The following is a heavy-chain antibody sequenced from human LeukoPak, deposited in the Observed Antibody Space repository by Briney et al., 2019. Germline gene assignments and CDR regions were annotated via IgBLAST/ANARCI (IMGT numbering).Heavy chain of an antibody. CDR1: GGSISGYY. CDR2: IYYSGST. Sequence: SETLSLTCTVSGGSISGYYWSWIRQHPGKGLEWIGYIYYSGSTYYNPSLKSRVTISVDTSKNQFSLKLSSVTAADTAVYYCARDIMVRGVSGYGMDVWGQGTTVTVSS. V-gene: IGHV4-59*06. CDR3: ARDIMVRGVSGYGMDV. D-gene: IGHD3-10*01. J-gene: IGHJ6*02.